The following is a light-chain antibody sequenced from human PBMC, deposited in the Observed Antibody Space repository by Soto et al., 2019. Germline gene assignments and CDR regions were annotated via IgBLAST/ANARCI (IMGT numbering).Light chain of an antibody. CDR3: QQYEDWPLT. Sequence: DIVLTQSPATLSVFPGERATLSCRASQSVSSNLAWYQQKPGQAPRLLIYGASTRATGFPARFSGSGSGTEFTFTISSLQSEDFAVYYCQQYEDWPLTFGGGTKVEIK. CDR2: GAS. J-gene: IGKJ4*01. V-gene: IGKV3D-15*01. CDR1: QSVSSN.